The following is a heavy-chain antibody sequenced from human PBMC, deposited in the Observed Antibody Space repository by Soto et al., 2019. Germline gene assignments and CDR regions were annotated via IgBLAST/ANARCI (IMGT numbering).Heavy chain of an antibody. CDR3: ARKAVPDF. V-gene: IGHV3-30-3*01. CDR2: ITYDATNE. D-gene: IGHD6-19*01. J-gene: IGHJ4*02. CDR1: GFSFSKYA. Sequence: PGGSLRLSCAASGFSFSKYAMHWVRQAPGKGREWVAVITYDATNEYYADSVKGRFTISRDNSNNTLSLHMSSLRLADTAVYYCARKAVPDFWGQGTLVTVSS.